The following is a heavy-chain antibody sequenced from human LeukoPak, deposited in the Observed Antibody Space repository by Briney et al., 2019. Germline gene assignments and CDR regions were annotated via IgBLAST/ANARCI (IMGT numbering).Heavy chain of an antibody. D-gene: IGHD5-18*01. V-gene: IGHV1-2*02. Sequence: ASVKVSCKPSGYTVTGYYMHWVRQAPGQGLEGMGWINPNSGGTNYAQKFQGRVTMTRDTSISTAYMELSRLRSDDTAVYYCARTPIQLNWLDPWGQGTLVTVSS. CDR1: GYTVTGYY. CDR2: INPNSGGT. J-gene: IGHJ5*02. CDR3: ARTPIQLNWLDP.